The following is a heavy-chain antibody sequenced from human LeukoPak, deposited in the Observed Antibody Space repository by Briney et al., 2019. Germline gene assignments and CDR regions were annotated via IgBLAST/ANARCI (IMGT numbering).Heavy chain of an antibody. CDR3: ARSPRITVGGPYYFQYYYMDV. J-gene: IGHJ6*03. CDR2: IYYSGST. CDR1: GGSFSDYY. Sequence: SETLSLTCAVYGGSFSDYYWAWIRQPPGKGLEWIGYIYYSGSTNYNPSLRSRVTISVHTSKNQFSLNLSSVTAADTAVYYCARSPRITVGGPYYFQYYYMDVWGKGTTVTVSS. V-gene: IGHV4-59*08. D-gene: IGHD6-19*01.